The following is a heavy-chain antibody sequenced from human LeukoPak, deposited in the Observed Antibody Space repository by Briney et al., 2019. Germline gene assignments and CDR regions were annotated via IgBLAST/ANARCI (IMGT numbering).Heavy chain of an antibody. J-gene: IGHJ4*02. Sequence: PSETLSLTCTVSGGSISSSSYYWGWIRQPPGKGLEWIGSIYYSGSTYYNPSLKSRVTISVDTSKNQFSLKLSSVTAADTAVYYCARPSSGSYPDYWGQGTLVTVSS. D-gene: IGHD1-26*01. CDR3: ARPSSGSYPDY. CDR2: IYYSGST. CDR1: GGSISSSSYY. V-gene: IGHV4-39*01.